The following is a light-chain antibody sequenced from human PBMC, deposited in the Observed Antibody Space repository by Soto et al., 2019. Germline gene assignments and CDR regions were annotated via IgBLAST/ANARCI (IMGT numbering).Light chain of an antibody. CDR2: DAS. CDR3: QQGSNWPLT. Sequence: IVLTQSPATLSLSPGERPTLACRPSQSVSSYLGWYQQKPGQAPRLLIYDASNRAPGIPARFSGSGSGTDFTLTISSLEPEDFAVYYCQQGSNWPLTFGGGTKVEIK. J-gene: IGKJ4*01. V-gene: IGKV3-11*01. CDR1: QSVSSY.